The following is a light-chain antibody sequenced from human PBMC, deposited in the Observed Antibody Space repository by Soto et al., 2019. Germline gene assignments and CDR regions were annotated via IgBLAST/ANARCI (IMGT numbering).Light chain of an antibody. Sequence: EIVLTQSPATLSLSPGKTATLSCRASQSVSNYLAWYQQNPGQAPRLLIYDASNRATAIPARFSRSRSGTDFTLTITSLEPEDFAVYYWQQRSNWPYTFGQGTKLEIK. CDR3: QQRSNWPYT. CDR2: DAS. CDR1: QSVSNY. J-gene: IGKJ2*01. V-gene: IGKV3-11*01.